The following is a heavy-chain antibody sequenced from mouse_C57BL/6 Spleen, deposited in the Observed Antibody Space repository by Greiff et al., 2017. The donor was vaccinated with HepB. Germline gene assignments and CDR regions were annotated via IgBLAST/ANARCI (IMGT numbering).Heavy chain of an antibody. J-gene: IGHJ2*01. CDR1: GYAFSSSW. D-gene: IGHD1-1*01. CDR2: IYPGDGDT. V-gene: IGHV1-82*01. CDR3: ARWIHYYGSSPYYFDY. Sequence: VQLQESGPELVKPGASVKISCKASGYAFSSSWMNWVKQRPGKGLEWIGRIYPGDGDTNYNGKFKGKATLTADKSSSTAYMQLSSLTSEDSAVYFCARWIHYYGSSPYYFDYWGQGTTLTVSS.